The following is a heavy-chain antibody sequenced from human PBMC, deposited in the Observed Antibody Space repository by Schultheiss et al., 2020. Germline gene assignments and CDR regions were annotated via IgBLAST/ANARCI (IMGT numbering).Heavy chain of an antibody. Sequence: GGSLRLSCAASGFTYSSYSMNWVRQAPGKGLEWVSAISGSGGSTYYADSVKGRFTISRDNSKNTLYLQMNSLRAEDTAVYYCAKDSRSTSALIWGQGTMVTVSS. CDR2: ISGSGGST. J-gene: IGHJ3*02. D-gene: IGHD2-2*01. CDR1: GFTYSSYS. CDR3: AKDSRSTSALI. V-gene: IGHV3-23*01.